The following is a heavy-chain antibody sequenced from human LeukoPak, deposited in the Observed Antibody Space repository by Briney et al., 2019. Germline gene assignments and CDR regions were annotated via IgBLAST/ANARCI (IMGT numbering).Heavy chain of an antibody. D-gene: IGHD1-1*01. CDR3: AKDRERKWHDACDS. Sequence: GGSLRLSCAASGFTFSSYWMSWVRQAPGKGLEWVAVVSYDGSNKQYAKSVRGRFTISRDNSKNTVYLQMDSLRDEDTAVYYCAKDRERKWHDACDSWGQGSLVTVSS. CDR1: GFTFSSYW. J-gene: IGHJ4*02. V-gene: IGHV3-30*18. CDR2: VSYDGSNK.